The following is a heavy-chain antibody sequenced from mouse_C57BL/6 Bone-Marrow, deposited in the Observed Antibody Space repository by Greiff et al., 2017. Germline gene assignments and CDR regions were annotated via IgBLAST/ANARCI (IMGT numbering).Heavy chain of an antibody. CDR1: GYTFTSYW. CDR3: ASDTTVRY. V-gene: IGHV1-64*01. D-gene: IGHD1-1*01. Sequence: QVQLQQPGAELVQPGASVKLSCNASGYTFTSYWMHWVKQRPGQGLEWIGMIHPNCGSSTSNEKFKGKATLTVDKSSSTAYMQLSSLTSEDSAVYYCASDTTVRYWGQGTSVTVSS. CDR2: IHPNCGSS. J-gene: IGHJ4*01.